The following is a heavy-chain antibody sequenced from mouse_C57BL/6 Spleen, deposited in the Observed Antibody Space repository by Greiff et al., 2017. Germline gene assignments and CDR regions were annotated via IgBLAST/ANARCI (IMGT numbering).Heavy chain of an antibody. CDR1: GFSLTSYA. D-gene: IGHD2-3*01. CDR3: ARSPLDGYYGPYAMDY. Sequence: VQGVESGPGLVAPSQSLSITCTVSGFSLTSYAISWVRQPPGKGLEWLGVIWTGGGTNYNSALKSRLSISKDNSKSLVFLKMNSLQTDDTARYYCARSPLDGYYGPYAMDYWGQGTSVTVSS. CDR2: IWTGGGT. V-gene: IGHV2-9-1*01. J-gene: IGHJ4*01.